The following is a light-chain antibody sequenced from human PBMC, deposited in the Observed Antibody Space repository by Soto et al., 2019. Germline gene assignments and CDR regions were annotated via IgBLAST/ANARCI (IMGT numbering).Light chain of an antibody. CDR2: NDN. Sequence: QSVLSQSPSASGTPGQRVTISCSGRTSNIGTNAVNWYHQLPGTAPRLVLYNDNQRPSGVPDRFSGSRSGTSASLAINGLQSEDEADYYCATWDDSLNGWVFGGGTKLTVL. CDR1: TSNIGTNA. J-gene: IGLJ3*02. V-gene: IGLV1-44*01. CDR3: ATWDDSLNGWV.